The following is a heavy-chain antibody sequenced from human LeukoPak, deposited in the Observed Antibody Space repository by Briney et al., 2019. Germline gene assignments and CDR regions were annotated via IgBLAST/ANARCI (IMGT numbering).Heavy chain of an antibody. D-gene: IGHD3-22*01. CDR2: IIPILGIA. V-gene: IGHV1-69*04. Sequence: SVKVSCKASGGTFSSYAISWVRQAPGQGLEWMGRIIPILGIANYAQKFQGRVTITADKSTSTAYMELSSLRSEDTAVYYCARSSIKGHYDPNDAFDIWGQGTMVTVSS. J-gene: IGHJ3*02. CDR3: ARSSIKGHYDPNDAFDI. CDR1: GGTFSSYA.